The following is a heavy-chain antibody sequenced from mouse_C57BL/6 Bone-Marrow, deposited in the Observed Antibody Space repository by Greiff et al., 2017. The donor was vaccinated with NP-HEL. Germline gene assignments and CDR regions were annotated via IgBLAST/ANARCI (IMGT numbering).Heavy chain of an antibody. CDR3: ARVSPLMDY. V-gene: IGHV1-18*01. CDR1: GYTFTDYN. J-gene: IGHJ4*01. CDR2: INPNNGGT. D-gene: IGHD6-1*01. Sequence: EVQGVESGPELVKPGASVKIPCKASGYTFTDYNMDWVKQSHGKSLEWIGDINPNNGGTIYNQKFKGKATLTVDKSSSTAYMELRSLTSEDTAVYYCARVSPLMDYWGQGTSVTVSS.